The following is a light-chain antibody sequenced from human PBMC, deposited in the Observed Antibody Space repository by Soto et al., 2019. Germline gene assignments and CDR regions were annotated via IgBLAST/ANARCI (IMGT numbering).Light chain of an antibody. CDR2: EVS. J-gene: IGLJ3*02. CDR1: TSDVGGYNY. CDR3: TSYTSSSTLV. V-gene: IGLV2-14*01. Sequence: QSALTQPASVSGSPGQSITIYCTGTTSDVGGYNYVSWFQQYPGKAPKLKIYEVSNRPSGVSNRFSGSKSCNTASLTISDLQAEDEADYYCTSYTSSSTLVFGGGTKLTVL.